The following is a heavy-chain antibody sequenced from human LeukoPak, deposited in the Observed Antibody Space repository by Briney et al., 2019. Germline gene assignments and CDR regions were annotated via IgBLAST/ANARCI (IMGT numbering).Heavy chain of an antibody. V-gene: IGHV3-21*01. CDR1: GFTFSSYS. D-gene: IGHD3-3*01. J-gene: IGHJ4*02. CDR3: ARASPKEWGLDY. Sequence: GESLRLSCAASGFTFSSYSMNWVRQAPGKGLEWVSSISSSSSYIYYADSVKGRFTISRDNAKNSLYLQMNSLRAEDTAVYYCARASPKEWGLDYWGQGTLVTVSS. CDR2: ISSSSSYI.